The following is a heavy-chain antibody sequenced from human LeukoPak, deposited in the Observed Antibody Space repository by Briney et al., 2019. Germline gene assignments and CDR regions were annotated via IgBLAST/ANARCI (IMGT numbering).Heavy chain of an antibody. J-gene: IGHJ6*03. Sequence: ESSETLSLTCTVSGGSISSDYWSWIRQPPGKGLEWIGYIYYSGSTNYNPSLKSRVTISVDTSKNQFSLKLRSVTAADTAVYYCARVMGDLASLYHMDVWGKGTTVTVSS. CDR2: IYYSGST. CDR3: ARVMGDLASLYHMDV. D-gene: IGHD3-16*01. CDR1: GGSISSDY. V-gene: IGHV4-59*01.